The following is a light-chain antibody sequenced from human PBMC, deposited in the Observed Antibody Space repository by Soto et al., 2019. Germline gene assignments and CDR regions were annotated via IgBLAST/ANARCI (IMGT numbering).Light chain of an antibody. J-gene: IGKJ1*01. CDR1: QGIRND. V-gene: IGKV1-17*01. CDR2: AAY. Sequence: DIQMTQFPSSLSASVGDRVTITCRASQGIRNDLGWYQQKPGKAPKCLIYAAYSVQSAIPSRFSGSGSGTEFTLAISSLQPEDSAAFYCIQHRSYPLTFGQGTKVEIK. CDR3: IQHRSYPLT.